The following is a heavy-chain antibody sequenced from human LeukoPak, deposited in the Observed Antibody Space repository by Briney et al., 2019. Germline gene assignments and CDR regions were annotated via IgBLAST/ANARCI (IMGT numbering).Heavy chain of an antibody. D-gene: IGHD4-23*01. CDR2: ISWNSGSI. CDR1: GFTFDDYA. J-gene: IGHJ4*02. Sequence: GGSLRLSCAASGFTFDDYAMHWVRQAPGKGLEWVSGISWNSGSIGYADSVKGRFTISRDNAKNTLYLQMNSLRVEDTAVYYCARGRPHGNDYWGQGTLVTVSS. CDR3: ARGRPHGNDY. V-gene: IGHV3-9*01.